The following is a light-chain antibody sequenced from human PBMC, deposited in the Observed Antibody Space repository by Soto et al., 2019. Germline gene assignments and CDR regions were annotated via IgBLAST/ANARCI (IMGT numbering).Light chain of an antibody. CDR3: QQRSNWPIT. CDR1: QTVSTNY. Sequence: EIVLTQSPFTLSLSPGERATLSCRASQTVSTNYLAWYQQKPGQAPRLLIYGASKRATGIPHRFSGSGSGTDFTLTISRLEPEDFAVYYCQQRSNWPITFGQGTRLETK. V-gene: IGKV3D-20*02. CDR2: GAS. J-gene: IGKJ5*01.